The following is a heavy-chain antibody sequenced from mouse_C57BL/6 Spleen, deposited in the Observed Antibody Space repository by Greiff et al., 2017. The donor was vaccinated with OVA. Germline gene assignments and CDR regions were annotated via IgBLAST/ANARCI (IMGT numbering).Heavy chain of an antibody. V-gene: IGHV1-55*01. CDR2: IYPGSGST. D-gene: IGHD1-1*01. J-gene: IGHJ3*01. CDR3: ARYGYGSSYVAY. CDR1: GYTFTSYW. Sequence: QVQLQQSGAELVKPGASVKMSCKASGYTFTSYWITWVKQRPGQGLEWIGDIYPGSGSTNYNEKFKSKATLTVDTSSSTAYMQLSSLTSEDSAVYYCARYGYGSSYVAYWGQGTLVTVSA.